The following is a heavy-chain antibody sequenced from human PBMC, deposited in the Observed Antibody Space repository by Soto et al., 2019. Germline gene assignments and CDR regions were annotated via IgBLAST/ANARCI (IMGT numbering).Heavy chain of an antibody. CDR1: GGSISNYY. Sequence: SETLSLTCTVSGGSISNYYWSWIRQPPGKGLEWIGYIYYSGSTNYNPSLKSRVTISVDTSKNQFSLKLSSVTAADTAVYYCARDAFGVDNWFEPWGQGTLVTVSS. J-gene: IGHJ5*02. D-gene: IGHD3-3*01. CDR2: IYYSGST. CDR3: ARDAFGVDNWFEP. V-gene: IGHV4-59*01.